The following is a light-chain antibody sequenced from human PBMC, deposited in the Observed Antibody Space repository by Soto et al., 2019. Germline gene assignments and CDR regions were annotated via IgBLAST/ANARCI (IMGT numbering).Light chain of an antibody. CDR3: NSYTSSSTLV. CDR1: SSDIGNYNY. CDR2: EVS. J-gene: IGLJ2*01. Sequence: QSDLTQPASVSGSPGQSITISCTGTSSDIGNYNYVSWYQQHPGKAPKLMIYEVSNRPSGVSNRFSGSKSGNTASLTISGLQAEDEADYYCNSYTSSSTLVFGGGTKLTVL. V-gene: IGLV2-14*01.